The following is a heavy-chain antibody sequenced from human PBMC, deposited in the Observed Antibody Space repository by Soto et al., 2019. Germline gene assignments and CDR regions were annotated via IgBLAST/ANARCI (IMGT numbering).Heavy chain of an antibody. V-gene: IGHV3-74*01. J-gene: IGHJ4*02. CDR2: MNSDGSTT. CDR3: ATAEVDY. Sequence: GGSLRLSCAVSGFTFANHWMHWVRQAPGKGLEWVSRMNSDGSTTDYADSVKGRFTVSRDNAKNTLYLQMNSLRAEDTAVNYCATAEVDYWGPGTLVTVSS. CDR1: GFTFANHW.